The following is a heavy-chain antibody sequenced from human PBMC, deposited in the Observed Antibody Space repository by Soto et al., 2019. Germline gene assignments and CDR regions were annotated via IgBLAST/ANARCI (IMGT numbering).Heavy chain of an antibody. Sequence: SVKVSCKASGFTFTSSAVQWVRQARGQRLEWIGWIVVGSGNTNYAQKFQERVTITRDMSTSTAYMELSSLRSEDTAVYYCAADLEEQWLFDPWGQGTLVTVSS. V-gene: IGHV1-58*01. D-gene: IGHD6-19*01. J-gene: IGHJ5*02. CDR1: GFTFTSSA. CDR2: IVVGSGNT. CDR3: AADLEEQWLFDP.